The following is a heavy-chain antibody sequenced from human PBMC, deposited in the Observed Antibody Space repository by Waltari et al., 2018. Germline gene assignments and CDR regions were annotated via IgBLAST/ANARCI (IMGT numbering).Heavy chain of an antibody. V-gene: IGHV3-48*03. CDR3: ARGYDILSGTDPVDN. CDR2: ISDGGKNK. Sequence: EVQLVESGGDLVQPGGSLGLSCAVSGFIFRTYENSWPRQAPGKGLEWIGYISDGGKNKYYADSVKGRFTRSRDNAQNTLALQMNSLRVEDTATYYCARGYDILSGTDPVDNWGQGTLVTVSS. J-gene: IGHJ4*02. D-gene: IGHD3-9*01. CDR1: GFIFRTYE.